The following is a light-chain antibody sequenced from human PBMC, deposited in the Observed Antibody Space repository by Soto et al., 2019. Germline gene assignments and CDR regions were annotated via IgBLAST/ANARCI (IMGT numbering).Light chain of an antibody. Sequence: AIRMTQSPSSFSASTGDRVTITCRASQGISSYLAWYQQKPGKAPKLLIYAASTLQSGVPSRFSGSGSGTDITLTIGCLQSEDFATYYCQQYYSYPYTFGQGTKLEIK. CDR1: QGISSY. V-gene: IGKV1-8*01. J-gene: IGKJ2*01. CDR2: AAS. CDR3: QQYYSYPYT.